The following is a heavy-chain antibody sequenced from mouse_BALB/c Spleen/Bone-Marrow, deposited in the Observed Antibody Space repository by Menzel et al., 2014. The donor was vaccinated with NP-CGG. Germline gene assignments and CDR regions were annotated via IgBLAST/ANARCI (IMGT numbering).Heavy chain of an antibody. D-gene: IGHD2-4*01. CDR1: GFTFSSYG. J-gene: IGHJ2*01. Sequence: EVNVVESGGDLVKPGGSLKLSCAASGFTFSSYGMSWVRQTPDKRLEWVATISSGGSYTYYPDSVKGRFTISRDNAKNTLYLQMSSLKSEDTAMYYYARQTYYDYDGYFDYWGQGTTLTVSS. V-gene: IGHV5-6*01. CDR3: ARQTYYDYDGYFDY. CDR2: ISSGGSYT.